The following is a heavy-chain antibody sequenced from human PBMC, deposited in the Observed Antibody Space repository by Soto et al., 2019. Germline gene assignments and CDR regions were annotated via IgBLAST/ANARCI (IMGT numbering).Heavy chain of an antibody. CDR1: GGSISSGDYY. Sequence: SETLSLTCTVSGGSISSGDYYWSWIRQPPGKGLEWIGYIYYSGSTYYNPSLKSRVTISVDTSKNQFSLKLSSVTAADTAVYYCARKIVVRFHWFDPWGQGTLVTVSS. V-gene: IGHV4-30-4*01. J-gene: IGHJ5*02. CDR3: ARKIVVRFHWFDP. CDR2: IYYSGST. D-gene: IGHD1-26*01.